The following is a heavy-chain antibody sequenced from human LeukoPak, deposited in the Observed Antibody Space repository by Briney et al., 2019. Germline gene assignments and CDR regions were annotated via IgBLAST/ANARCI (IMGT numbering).Heavy chain of an antibody. CDR3: AREICSSTSCYTGIWYFDL. J-gene: IGHJ2*01. CDR1: GGSISSYY. D-gene: IGHD2-2*02. CDR2: IYTSGST. V-gene: IGHV4-4*07. Sequence: PSETLSLTCTVSGGSISSYYWSWIRQPAGKGLEWIGRIYTSGSTNYNPSLKSRVTMSVDTSKNQFSLKLSSVTAADTAVYYCAREICSSTSCYTGIWYFDLWGRGTLVTVSS.